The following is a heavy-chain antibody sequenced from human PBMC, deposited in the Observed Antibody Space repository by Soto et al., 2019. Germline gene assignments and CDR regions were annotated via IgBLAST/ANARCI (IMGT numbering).Heavy chain of an antibody. CDR1: GGSIRRYY. J-gene: IGHJ4*02. V-gene: IGHV4-59*01. CDR2: IYYSGIT. Sequence: PWETLSLTGPICGGSIRRYYCSWILQPPGKGLEWIVYIYYSGITNYNPSIKSRVTISVDTSKNQFSLKLSSVTAADTAVYYCATGLRIQLWLNNFDYWGQGTLVTVSS. D-gene: IGHD5-18*01. CDR3: ATGLRIQLWLNNFDY.